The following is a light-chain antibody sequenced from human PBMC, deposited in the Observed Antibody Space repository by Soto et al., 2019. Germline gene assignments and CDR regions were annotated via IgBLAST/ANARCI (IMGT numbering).Light chain of an antibody. J-gene: IGKJ4*01. V-gene: IGKV3-15*01. CDR2: DAS. CDR1: HSAASA. CDR3: QQYRDRPLT. Sequence: EIVLTQSPATLSVSPGERATLSCRASHSAASAVAWYQQKPGQAPRLLIYDASTRATGIPARFSGSGSATEFTLTISSLQSEDFSVYSCQQYRDRPLTFGGGTKVDLK.